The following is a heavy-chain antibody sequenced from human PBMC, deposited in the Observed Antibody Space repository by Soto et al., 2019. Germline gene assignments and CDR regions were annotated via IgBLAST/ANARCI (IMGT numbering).Heavy chain of an antibody. J-gene: IGHJ4*02. D-gene: IGHD4-17*01. CDR1: GGSISSSSYY. Sequence: SETLSLTCTVSGGSISSSSYYWGWIRQPPGKGLEWIGSIYYSGSTYYNPSLKSRVTISVDTSKNQFSLKLSSVTAADTAVYYCARRSGWEDYGDYYLGYYFDYWGQGTLVTVSS. CDR2: IYYSGST. CDR3: ARRSGWEDYGDYYLGYYFDY. V-gene: IGHV4-39*01.